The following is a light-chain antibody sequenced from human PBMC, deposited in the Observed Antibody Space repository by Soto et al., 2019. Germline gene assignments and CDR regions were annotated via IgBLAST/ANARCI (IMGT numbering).Light chain of an antibody. V-gene: IGKV1-5*03. CDR1: ESINSW. J-gene: IGKJ2*01. Sequence: DIQMTQSPSTLSASVGDTVTITCRASESINSWLAWHQQKPGRAPNLLIYKASSLDSGVPSRFSGSGSGTEFTLTISSLQPDEFATYYCQHYNGDSRTFGQGTKLEIK. CDR2: KAS. CDR3: QHYNGDSRT.